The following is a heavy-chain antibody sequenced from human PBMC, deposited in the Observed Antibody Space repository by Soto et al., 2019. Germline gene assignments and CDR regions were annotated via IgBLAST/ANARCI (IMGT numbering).Heavy chain of an antibody. CDR3: ARPGVLGYCSGGSCYEYYYYYMDV. CDR2: IWYDGSNK. Sequence: GGSLRLSCAASGFTFSSYGMHWVRQAPGKGLEWVAVIWYDGSNKYYADSVKGRFTISRDNSKNTLYLQMNSLRAEDTVAYYCARPGVLGYCSGGSCYEYYYYYMDVWGKGTTVTVSS. D-gene: IGHD2-15*01. CDR1: GFTFSSYG. J-gene: IGHJ6*03. V-gene: IGHV3-33*01.